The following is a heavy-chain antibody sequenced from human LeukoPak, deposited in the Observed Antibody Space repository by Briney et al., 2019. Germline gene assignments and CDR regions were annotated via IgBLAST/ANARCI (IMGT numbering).Heavy chain of an antibody. D-gene: IGHD1-26*01. Sequence: PGGSLRLSCAASGFTFSDHYMDWVRLAPGKGLEWVGRIKNKANSYSTEYAASVKGRFTISRDDSKNSLYLQMNSLRSEDTALYYCTRVRLGAATRYFDYWGQGTMVTVSS. J-gene: IGHJ4*02. CDR2: IKNKANSYST. CDR1: GFTFSDHY. CDR3: TRVRLGAATRYFDY. V-gene: IGHV3-72*01.